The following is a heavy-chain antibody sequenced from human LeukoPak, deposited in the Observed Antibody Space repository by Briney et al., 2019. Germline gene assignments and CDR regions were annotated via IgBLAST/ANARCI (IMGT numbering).Heavy chain of an antibody. V-gene: IGHV4-38-2*02. Sequence: PSETLSLTCAVSGYSISSGYYWGWFRQPPGKGLEWIGSMYHSGSTYYNPSLKSRVTISVDTSKNQFSLKLSSVSAADTAVYYCARDRPGDQNYYPLDYWGQGTLVTVSS. D-gene: IGHD3-22*01. CDR2: MYHSGST. J-gene: IGHJ4*02. CDR3: ARDRPGDQNYYPLDY. CDR1: GYSISSGYY.